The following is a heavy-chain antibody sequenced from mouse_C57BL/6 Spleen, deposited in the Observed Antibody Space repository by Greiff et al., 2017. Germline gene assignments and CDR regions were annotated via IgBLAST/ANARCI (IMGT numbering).Heavy chain of an antibody. CDR3: AGGGYYGGSY. CDR2: IYPGGGDT. CDR1: GYAFSSSW. D-gene: IGHD1-1*01. Sequence: QVQLQQSGPELVKPGASVKISCKASGYAFSSSWMNWVKQRPGKGLEWIGRIYPGGGDTNYNGKFKGKATLTADKSSSTAYMQLNSLTSEDSAVYFCAGGGYYGGSYWGPGTSVTVSS. J-gene: IGHJ4*01. V-gene: IGHV1-82*01.